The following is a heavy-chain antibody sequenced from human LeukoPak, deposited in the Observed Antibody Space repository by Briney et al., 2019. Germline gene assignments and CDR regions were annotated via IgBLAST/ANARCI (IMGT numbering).Heavy chain of an antibody. Sequence: GGSLRLSCAASGFTFSSYWMSWVRQAPGKGLEWVAFIRYDGSNKYYADSVKGRFTISRDNSKNTLYLQMNSLRAEDTAVYYCAKGVRGSYYDDAFDIWGQGTMVTVSS. D-gene: IGHD1-26*01. V-gene: IGHV3-30*02. CDR3: AKGVRGSYYDDAFDI. CDR1: GFTFSSYW. J-gene: IGHJ3*02. CDR2: IRYDGSNK.